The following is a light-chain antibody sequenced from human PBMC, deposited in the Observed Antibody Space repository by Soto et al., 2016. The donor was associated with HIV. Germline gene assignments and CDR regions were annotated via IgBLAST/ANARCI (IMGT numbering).Light chain of an antibody. J-gene: IGLJ1*01. CDR1: KLGDKY. Sequence: SYELTQPPSVSVSPGQTASITCSGDKLGDKYACWYQQKPGQSPVLVIYQDSKRPSGIPERFSGSNSGNTATLTIGGTQAMDEADYYCQAWDSSLGVFGTGTKVTVL. V-gene: IGLV3-1*01. CDR2: QDS. CDR3: QAWDSSLGV.